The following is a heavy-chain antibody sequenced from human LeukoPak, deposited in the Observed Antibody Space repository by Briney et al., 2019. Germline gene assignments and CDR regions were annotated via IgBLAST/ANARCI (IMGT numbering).Heavy chain of an antibody. V-gene: IGHV4-59*01. Sequence: SETLSLTCAVSGGSISSYYWSWIRQPPGKGLEWIGYIYYSGSTNYNPSLKSRVTISVDTSKNQFSLKLSSVTAADTAVYYCARARTGHFDYWGQGTLVTVSS. CDR3: ARARTGHFDY. CDR1: GGSISSYY. CDR2: IYYSGST. J-gene: IGHJ4*02. D-gene: IGHD3/OR15-3a*01.